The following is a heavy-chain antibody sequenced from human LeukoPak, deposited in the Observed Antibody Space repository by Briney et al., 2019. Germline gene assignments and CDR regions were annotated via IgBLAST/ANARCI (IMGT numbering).Heavy chain of an antibody. CDR3: ARDGGDSTDY. V-gene: IGHV4-39*07. Sequence: SETLSLTCTVSGGSIGSSSYYGGWIRQPPGKGLEWIGSIYYSGSTYYNPSLKGRVTISVDTSKNQFSLKLSSVTAADTDVYYCARDGGDSTDYWGQGTLVTVSS. J-gene: IGHJ4*02. CDR2: IYYSGST. CDR1: GGSIGSSSYY. D-gene: IGHD2-21*02.